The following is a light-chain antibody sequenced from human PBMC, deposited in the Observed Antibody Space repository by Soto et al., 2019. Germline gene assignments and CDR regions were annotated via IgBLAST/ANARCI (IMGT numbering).Light chain of an antibody. V-gene: IGKV3-15*01. CDR2: DAS. J-gene: IGKJ1*01. Sequence: EIVMTQSPDTLSVSPGERATLSCRASRSISSKLAWYQQKPGQAPRLLIYDASTRDAGIPARISASGSGTEFTLTISSLQSEDFSVYYCQQFENWPPTFGQGTKVEIK. CDR1: RSISSK. CDR3: QQFENWPPT.